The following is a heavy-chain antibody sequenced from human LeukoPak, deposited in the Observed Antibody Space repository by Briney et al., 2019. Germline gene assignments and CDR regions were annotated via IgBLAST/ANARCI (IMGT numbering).Heavy chain of an antibody. CDR3: ARDTGDSVYDGFDI. V-gene: IGHV4-34*01. Sequence: SETLSLTCAVYGGSFSGYYWSWIRQPPGKGLEWIGEINHSGSTNYNPSLKSRVTISVDTSKNQFSLKLSSVTAADTAMYYCARDTGDSVYDGFDIWGQGTRLTVSS. CDR1: GGSFSGYY. J-gene: IGHJ3*02. CDR2: INHSGST. D-gene: IGHD5/OR15-5a*01.